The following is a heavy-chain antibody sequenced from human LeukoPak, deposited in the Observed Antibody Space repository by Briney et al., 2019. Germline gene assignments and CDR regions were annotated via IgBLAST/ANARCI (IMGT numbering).Heavy chain of an antibody. J-gene: IGHJ5*02. CDR3: ARDSRGVAAPDR. CDR1: GFTFSSYA. CDR2: ISSNGGST. D-gene: IGHD6-13*01. V-gene: IGHV3-64*04. Sequence: TGGSLRLSCSASGFTFSSYALHWVRQAPGKGLEYVSSISSNGGSTYYADSVKGRFTISRDNSKNTLYLQMSSLRAEDTAVYYCARDSRGVAAPDRWGQGTLVTVSS.